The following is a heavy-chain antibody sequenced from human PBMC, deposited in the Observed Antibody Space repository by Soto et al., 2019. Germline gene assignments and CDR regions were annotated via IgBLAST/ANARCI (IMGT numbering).Heavy chain of an antibody. Sequence: ASVKVSCKVSVYTLTELSMHWVRQAPGKGLEWMGGFDPEDGETIYAQKFQGRVTMTEDTSTDTAYMELSSLRSEDTAVYYCATAAGGVLAVTTRFSYYYYGMDVWGQGTTVTVSS. CDR3: ATAAGGVLAVTTRFSYYYYGMDV. CDR2: FDPEDGET. CDR1: VYTLTELS. J-gene: IGHJ6*02. D-gene: IGHD4-17*01. V-gene: IGHV1-24*01.